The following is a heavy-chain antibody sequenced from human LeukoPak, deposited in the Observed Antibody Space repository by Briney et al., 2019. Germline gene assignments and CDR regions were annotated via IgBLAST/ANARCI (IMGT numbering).Heavy chain of an antibody. Sequence: GGSLRLSCEASGFTFSSYGMHWVRQAPGKGLEWVAVISYDGSNKYYADSVKGRFTISRDSSKNTLYLQMNSLRAEDTAVYYCASRTRWFDPWGQGTLVTVSS. CDR3: ASRTRWFDP. V-gene: IGHV3-30*03. J-gene: IGHJ5*02. CDR2: ISYDGSNK. CDR1: GFTFSSYG. D-gene: IGHD2-2*01.